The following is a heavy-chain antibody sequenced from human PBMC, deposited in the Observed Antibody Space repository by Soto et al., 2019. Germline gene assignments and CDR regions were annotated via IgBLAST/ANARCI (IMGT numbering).Heavy chain of an antibody. CDR3: AKDPSPYGDYTNWFDP. Sequence: PGGSLRLSCAASGFTFSSYAMSWVRQAPGKGLEWVSAISGSGGSTYYADSVKGRFTISRDNSKNTLYLQMNSLRAEDTAVYYCAKDPSPYGDYTNWFDPWGQGTLVTVSS. CDR2: ISGSGGST. D-gene: IGHD4-17*01. V-gene: IGHV3-23*01. J-gene: IGHJ5*02. CDR1: GFTFSSYA.